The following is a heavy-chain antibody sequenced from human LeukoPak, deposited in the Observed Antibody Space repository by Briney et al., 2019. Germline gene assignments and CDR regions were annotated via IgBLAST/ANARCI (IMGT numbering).Heavy chain of an antibody. Sequence: SETLSLTCTVSGGSISSYYWSWIRQPPGKGLEWIGCIYYSGSTNYNPSLKSRATISVDTSKNQFSLKLSSVTAADTAVYYCASRSDLFDAMDVWGQGTTVTVSS. CDR1: GGSISSYY. J-gene: IGHJ6*02. CDR2: IYYSGST. V-gene: IGHV4-59*08. CDR3: ASRSDLFDAMDV.